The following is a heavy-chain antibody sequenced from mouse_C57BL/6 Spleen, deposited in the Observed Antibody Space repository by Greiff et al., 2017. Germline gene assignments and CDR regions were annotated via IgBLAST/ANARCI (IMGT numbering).Heavy chain of an antibody. CDR3: ARNSNYGWCAC. V-gene: IGHV5-17*01. Sequence: EVKLMESGGGLVKPGGSLKLSCAASGFTFSDYGMHWVRQAPEKGLEWVAYISSGSSTIYYADTVKGRFTISRDNAKNTLFLQMTSLRSEDTAMYYCARNSNYGWCACWGQGTLVTVSA. J-gene: IGHJ3*01. D-gene: IGHD2-5*01. CDR1: GFTFSDYG. CDR2: ISSGSSTI.